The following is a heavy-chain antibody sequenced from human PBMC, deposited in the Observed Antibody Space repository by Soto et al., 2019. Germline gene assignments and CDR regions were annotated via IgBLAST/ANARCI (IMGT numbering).Heavy chain of an antibody. CDR1: GFTFSSYA. J-gene: IGHJ5*02. CDR3: ARGPVDTAMVTGWGWFDP. CDR2: ISYDGSNK. V-gene: IGHV3-30-3*01. D-gene: IGHD5-18*01. Sequence: QVQLVDSGGGVVQPGRSLRLSCAASGFTFSSYAMHWVRQAPGKGLEWVAVISYDGSNKYYADSVKGRFTISRDNSKNTMYLQMNRLRAEDTAVYYCARGPVDTAMVTGWGWFDPWGQGTLVTVSS.